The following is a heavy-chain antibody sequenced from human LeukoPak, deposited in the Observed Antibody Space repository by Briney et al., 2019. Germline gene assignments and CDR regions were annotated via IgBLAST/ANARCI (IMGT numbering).Heavy chain of an antibody. CDR1: GNSFNSNW. Sequence: GESLKISCKGSGNSFNSNWIAWVRQMPGKGLEWMGIIYPGDSDTRYSPSFQGQVTISADKSISTAYLQWSSLKASDTAMYYCARHYYGSGSVDHWGQGTLVTVSS. D-gene: IGHD3-10*01. J-gene: IGHJ4*02. CDR2: IYPGDSDT. CDR3: ARHYYGSGSVDH. V-gene: IGHV5-51*01.